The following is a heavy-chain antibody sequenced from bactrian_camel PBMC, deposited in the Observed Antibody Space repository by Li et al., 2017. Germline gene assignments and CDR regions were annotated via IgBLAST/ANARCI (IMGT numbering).Heavy chain of an antibody. V-gene: IGHV3S1*01. CDR2: ISLRFGFT. CDR1: LYIYSSYC. D-gene: IGHD3*01. J-gene: IGHJ4*01. CDR3: AAGSSRGVPFRERGYPY. Sequence: HVQLVESGGGSVQAGGSLRLSCEISLYIYSSYCMGRFRQAPGKERERVADISLRFGFTMYADSVKGRFTISQDPTKNAVYLQMDSLTPEDTAMYYCAAGSSRGVPFRERGYPYWGQGTQVTVS.